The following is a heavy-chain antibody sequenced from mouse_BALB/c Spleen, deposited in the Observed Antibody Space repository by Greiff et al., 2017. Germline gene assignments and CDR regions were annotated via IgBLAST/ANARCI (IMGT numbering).Heavy chain of an antibody. CDR1: GFTFSSFG. J-gene: IGHJ2*01. CDR2: ISSGSSTI. CDR3: ARSNYYY. V-gene: IGHV5-17*02. Sequence: EVKLVESGGGLVQPGGSRKLSCAASGFTFSSFGMHWVRQAPEKGLEWVAYISSGSSTIYYADTVKGRFTISRDNPKNTLFLQMTSLRSEDTAMYYCARSNYYYWGLGTTLTVSS. D-gene: IGHD1-1*02.